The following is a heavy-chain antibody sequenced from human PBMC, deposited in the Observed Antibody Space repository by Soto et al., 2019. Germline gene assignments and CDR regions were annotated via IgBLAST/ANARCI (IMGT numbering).Heavy chain of an antibody. D-gene: IGHD1-7*01. CDR3: ARNYGHAFDI. Sequence: PSETLSLTCAVYGGSFSGYYWTWIRQPPGTGLEWIGEINHSGSTNYNPSLKSRVTISVDTSKNQFSLKLTSVTAADTAVYYCARNYGHAFDIWGQGTMVTVSS. CDR2: INHSGST. V-gene: IGHV4-34*01. J-gene: IGHJ3*02. CDR1: GGSFSGYY.